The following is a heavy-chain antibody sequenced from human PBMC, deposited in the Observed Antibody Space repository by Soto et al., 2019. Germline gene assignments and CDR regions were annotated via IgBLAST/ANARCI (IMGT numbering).Heavy chain of an antibody. Sequence: ASVKVSCKASGYTFTSYGISWVRQAPGQGLEWMGWISAYNGNTNYAQKLLGRVTMTTDTSTSTAYMELRSLRSDDTAVYYCARDILRFLEWFQYYYYGMDVWGQGTTVTVSS. CDR3: ARDILRFLEWFQYYYYGMDV. J-gene: IGHJ6*02. CDR1: GYTFTSYG. D-gene: IGHD3-3*01. V-gene: IGHV1-18*01. CDR2: ISAYNGNT.